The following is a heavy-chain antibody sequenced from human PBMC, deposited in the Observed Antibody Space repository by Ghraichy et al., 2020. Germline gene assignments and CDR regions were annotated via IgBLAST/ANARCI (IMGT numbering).Heavy chain of an antibody. V-gene: IGHV3-53*01. Sequence: GGSLRLSCAASGFTVSSNYMSWVRQAPGKGLEWVSVIYSGGSTYYADSVKGRFTISRDNSKNTLYLQMNSLRAEDMAVYYCARAPINYDFWSGYFDYWGQGTLVTVSS. D-gene: IGHD3-3*01. J-gene: IGHJ4*02. CDR2: IYSGGST. CDR1: GFTVSSNY. CDR3: ARAPINYDFWSGYFDY.